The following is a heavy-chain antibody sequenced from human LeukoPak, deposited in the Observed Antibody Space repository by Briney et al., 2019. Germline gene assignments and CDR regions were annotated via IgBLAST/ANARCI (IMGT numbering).Heavy chain of an antibody. Sequence: SVKVSCKASGGTFSSYAISWVRQAPGQGLEWMGGIIPIFGTANYAQKFQGRVTITADKSTSTAYMELSSLRSEDTAVYYCASGSYLKSGEYYFDYWGQGTLVTVSS. D-gene: IGHD1-26*01. CDR3: ASGSYLKSGEYYFDY. CDR2: IIPIFGTA. J-gene: IGHJ4*02. CDR1: GGTFSSYA. V-gene: IGHV1-69*06.